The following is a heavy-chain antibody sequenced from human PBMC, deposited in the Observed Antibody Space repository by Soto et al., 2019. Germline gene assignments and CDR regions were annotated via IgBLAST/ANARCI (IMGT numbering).Heavy chain of an antibody. CDR3: ARDHGYSSSWYYFDY. J-gene: IGHJ4*02. Sequence: GGSLRLSCAASAFTFSTYGMSWVRQAPGKGLERVSAISGSGSSTYYADSVKGRFTISRDNSKNTLYLQMNSLRSEDTAVYYCARDHGYSSSWYYFDYWGQGTLVTVSS. CDR1: AFTFSTYG. V-gene: IGHV3-23*01. D-gene: IGHD6-13*01. CDR2: ISGSGSST.